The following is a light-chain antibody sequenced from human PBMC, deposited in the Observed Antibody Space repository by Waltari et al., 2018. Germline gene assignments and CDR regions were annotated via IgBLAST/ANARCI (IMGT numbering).Light chain of an antibody. Sequence: SYELTQPPSVSVSLGQTATIPCSGGKLAWMYVCWYQQKPGQSPVVVIYQDNKLPSGIPERFVGSSSGNTATLTITGTQATDEADYYCQAWDSTAGVFGTGTKVIVL. V-gene: IGLV3-1*01. CDR2: QDN. CDR1: KLAWMY. J-gene: IGLJ1*01. CDR3: QAWDSTAGV.